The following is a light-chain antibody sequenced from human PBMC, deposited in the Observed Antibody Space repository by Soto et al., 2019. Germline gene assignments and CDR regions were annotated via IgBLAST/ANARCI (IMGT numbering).Light chain of an antibody. CDR1: QNVRKN. J-gene: IGKJ5*01. Sequence: MTQSPVALSVSPGARATLSCRARQNVRKNLAWYQQKPGQAPRLLIYGASTRATGIPARFSGDGSGTEFTLTIDSLQSEDFVVYYCLQYDGWPLTFGQGTRLEIK. CDR3: LQYDGWPLT. CDR2: GAS. V-gene: IGKV3-15*01.